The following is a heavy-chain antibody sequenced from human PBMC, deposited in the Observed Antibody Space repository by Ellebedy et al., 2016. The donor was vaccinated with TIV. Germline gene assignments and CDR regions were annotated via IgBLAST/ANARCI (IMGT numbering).Heavy chain of an antibody. CDR3: ATLYGDYNPDFDC. J-gene: IGHJ4*02. CDR1: GFTFSDYY. CDR2: ISSSGSTI. D-gene: IGHD4-17*01. Sequence: GESLKISCAVSGFTFSDYYMSWIRQAPGKGLEWVSYISSSGSTIYYADSVKGRFTISRDNAKNSLYLQMNSLRAEDTAVYYCATLYGDYNPDFDCWGQGTLVTVSS. V-gene: IGHV3-11*01.